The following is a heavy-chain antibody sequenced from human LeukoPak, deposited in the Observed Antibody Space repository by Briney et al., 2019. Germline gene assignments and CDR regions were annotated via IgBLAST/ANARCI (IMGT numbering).Heavy chain of an antibody. V-gene: IGHV4-59*10. D-gene: IGHD4-17*01. J-gene: IGHJ4*02. CDR3: ASHYGDSYFGF. CDR1: GGSFSGYY. CDR2: IYIGGST. Sequence: SETLSLTCAVYGGSFSGYYWNWIRQPAGKGLEWIGRIYIGGSTNYNPSLKSRVTISLDTSQNQFSLKLTSVTAADTAVYYCASHYGDSYFGFWGQGTLVTVSS.